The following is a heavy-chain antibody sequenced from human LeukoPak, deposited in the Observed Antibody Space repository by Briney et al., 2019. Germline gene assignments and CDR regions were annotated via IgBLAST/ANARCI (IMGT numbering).Heavy chain of an antibody. CDR1: GFTFGDYA. V-gene: IGHV3-49*04. CDR2: IRSKAYGGTT. Sequence: GRSLRLSCTASGFTFGDYAMSWVRQASGKGLEWVGFIRSKAYGGTTEYAASVKGRFTISRDDSKSIAYLQMNSLKTEDTAVYYCTRPFYYYDSSGYYIWGQGTMVTVSS. J-gene: IGHJ3*02. D-gene: IGHD3-22*01. CDR3: TRPFYYYDSSGYYI.